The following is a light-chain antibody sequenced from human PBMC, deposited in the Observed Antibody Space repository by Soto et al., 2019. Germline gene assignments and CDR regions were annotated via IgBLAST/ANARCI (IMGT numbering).Light chain of an antibody. Sequence: EIVLTQSPGTLSLSPGERATVSCRASQSVGSMYLAWYQQKLGQAPRLLIYGASTRATGIPARFSGSGSGTEFTLTISSLQSEDFAVYYCQQYNNWPPSWTFGQGTKVDI. CDR1: QSVGSMY. V-gene: IGKV3-15*01. CDR2: GAS. J-gene: IGKJ1*01. CDR3: QQYNNWPPSWT.